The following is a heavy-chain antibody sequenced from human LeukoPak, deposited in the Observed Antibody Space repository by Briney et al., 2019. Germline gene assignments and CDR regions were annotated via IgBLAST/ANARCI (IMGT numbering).Heavy chain of an antibody. CDR3: AREGGLYYYYYGMDV. CDR1: GYTFTSYG. CDR2: ISAYNGNT. D-gene: IGHD3/OR15-3a*01. J-gene: IGHJ6*02. V-gene: IGHV1-18*01. Sequence: GASVKVSCKASGYTFTSYGISWVRQAPGQGLEWMGWISAYNGNTNYAQKLQGRVTMTTDTSTSTAYMELRSLRSDDTAVYYCAREGGLYYYYYGMDVWGQGTTVTVSS.